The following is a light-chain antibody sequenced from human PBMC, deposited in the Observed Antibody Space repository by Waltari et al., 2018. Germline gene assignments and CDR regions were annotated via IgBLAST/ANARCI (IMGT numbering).Light chain of an antibody. CDR3: QQRSNWVYS. CDR2: DAS. Sequence: EIVLTQSPATLSLSPGERATLSCRASQSVSSYLAWYQQKPGQAPRLLIYDASNRATGIPARFRGSGSGTDFTLTISSLEPEDFAVYYCQQRSNWVYSFGQGTKLEIK. V-gene: IGKV3-11*01. J-gene: IGKJ2*03. CDR1: QSVSSY.